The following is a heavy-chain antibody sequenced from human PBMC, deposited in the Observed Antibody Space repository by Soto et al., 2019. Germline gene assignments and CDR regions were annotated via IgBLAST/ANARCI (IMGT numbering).Heavy chain of an antibody. J-gene: IGHJ4*02. CDR2: INHSGST. D-gene: IGHD1-1*01. V-gene: IGHV4-34*01. CDR3: ARAERRGYYFDD. Sequence: QVQLQQWGAGLLKPSETLSLTCGVYGGSFSGYYWSWIRQPPGKGLEWIGEINHSGSTNYNPSLKSRVTISLDTSKNQFSLKVSSVTAADTAVYYCARAERRGYYFDDWGQGTLVTVSS. CDR1: GGSFSGYY.